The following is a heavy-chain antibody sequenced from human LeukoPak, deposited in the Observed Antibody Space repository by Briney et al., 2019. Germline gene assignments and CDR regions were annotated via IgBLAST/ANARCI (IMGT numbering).Heavy chain of an antibody. CDR2: IYSGGST. Sequence: GGSLRLSCAASGFTFSSYTMNWVRQARGKGREWVSVIYSGGSTYYADSVKGRFTISRDNSKNTLYLQMNSLRAEDTAVYYCASSHIVGDLWAFDIWGQGTMVTVSS. J-gene: IGHJ3*02. CDR1: GFTFSSYT. D-gene: IGHD2-21*01. V-gene: IGHV3-53*01. CDR3: ASSHIVGDLWAFDI.